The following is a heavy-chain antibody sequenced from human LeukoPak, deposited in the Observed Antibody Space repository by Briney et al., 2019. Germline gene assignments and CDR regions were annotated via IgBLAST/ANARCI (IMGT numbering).Heavy chain of an antibody. D-gene: IGHD2-2*01. Sequence: PSETLSLTCTVSGGSISSSSFYWGWIRQPPGKGLDWIAIIYYTGSTYYNPSLKSRVTISVDTSKNQFSLKLSSVTAADTAVYYCARGIVVVPAAIIRRNRYYGMDVWGQGTTVTVSS. CDR1: GGSISSSSFY. V-gene: IGHV4-39*01. CDR3: ARGIVVVPAAIIRRNRYYGMDV. J-gene: IGHJ6*02. CDR2: IYYTGST.